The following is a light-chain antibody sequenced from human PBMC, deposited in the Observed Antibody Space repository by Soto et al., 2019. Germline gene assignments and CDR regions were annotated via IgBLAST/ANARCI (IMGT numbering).Light chain of an antibody. V-gene: IGKV3-15*01. J-gene: IGKJ4*01. CDR2: GAS. CDR1: QSVSSN. Sequence: EVVMTQSPDTLSVSPGERATLSCRASQSVSSNLAWYQQKLGQAPRLLIYGASTRATDIPPRFSGSGSGTEFTLTISSLEPEDFAVYYCQQRSDWPLTFGGGTKVDIK. CDR3: QQRSDWPLT.